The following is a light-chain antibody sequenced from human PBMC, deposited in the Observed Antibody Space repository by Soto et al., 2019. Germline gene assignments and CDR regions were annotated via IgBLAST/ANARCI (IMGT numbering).Light chain of an antibody. CDR2: DVR. V-gene: IGLV2-14*01. CDR3: SSYTSSSTYV. CDR1: SSDVGGYDY. Sequence: QSALTQPASVSGSPGQSITISCTGTSSDVGGYDYVSWYQQHPGKAPKLMIYDVRNRPSGVSNRFSGSKSANTASLTISGLQAEDEADYYCSSYTSSSTYVFGTGTKLTVL. J-gene: IGLJ1*01.